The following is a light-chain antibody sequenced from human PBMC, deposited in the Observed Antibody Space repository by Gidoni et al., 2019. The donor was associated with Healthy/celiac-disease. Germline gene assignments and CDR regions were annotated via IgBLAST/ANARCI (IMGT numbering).Light chain of an antibody. J-gene: IGLJ3*02. Sequence: QSVLTQPPSVAGAPRQRVTISSTGSSSNRGAGYDVHWYQQLPATAPKLLISANTNRPFGVPARFSGSKSGPSASLAITGLQAADAAEYYSQSYDSSLNWVFGGGTKLTVL. CDR1: SSNRGAGYD. CDR3: QSYDSSLNWV. V-gene: IGLV1-40*01. CDR2: ANT.